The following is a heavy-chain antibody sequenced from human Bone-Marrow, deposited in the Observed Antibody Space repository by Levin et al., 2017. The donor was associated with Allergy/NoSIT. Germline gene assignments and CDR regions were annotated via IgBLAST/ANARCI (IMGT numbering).Heavy chain of an antibody. V-gene: IGHV3-30*18. D-gene: IGHD3-10*01. CDR2: ISYDGSNK. CDR3: AKGLLWFGELLSHFDY. J-gene: IGHJ4*02. CDR1: GFTFSSYG. Sequence: GGSLRLSCAASGFTFSSYGMHWVRQAPGKGLEWVAVISYDGSNKYYADSVKGRFTISRDNSKNTLYLQMNSLRAEDTAVYYCAKGLLWFGELLSHFDYWGQGTLVTVSS.